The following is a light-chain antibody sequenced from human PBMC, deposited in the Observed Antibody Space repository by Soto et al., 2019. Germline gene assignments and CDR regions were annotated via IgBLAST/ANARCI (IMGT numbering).Light chain of an antibody. CDR2: GVS. V-gene: IGKV3-20*01. Sequence: EIVLTQSPGTLSLSPGERATLSCRASQSVSSSYLAWYQQKPGQAPRLLIYGVSSRATGIPDRFSGSGSGTDFTLTISRLEPEVFAVYYCQQYGSSHTLTFGGGTKVDIK. CDR3: QQYGSSHTLT. J-gene: IGKJ4*01. CDR1: QSVSSSY.